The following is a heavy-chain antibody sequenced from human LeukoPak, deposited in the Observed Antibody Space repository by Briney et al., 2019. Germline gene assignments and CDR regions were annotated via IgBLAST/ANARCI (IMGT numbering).Heavy chain of an antibody. V-gene: IGHV3-7*01. CDR2: MNIDGSEK. D-gene: IGHD1-26*01. Sequence: GGSLRLSCAASGFTFSNYWMGWVRQAPGKRPGWVANMNIDGSEKYYADSVKGRFSISRDNARNSVYLQMASLRVEDTAVYYCARDPVEWELLLDYWGQGTLVTVSS. CDR3: ARDPVEWELLLDY. J-gene: IGHJ4*02. CDR1: GFTFSNYW.